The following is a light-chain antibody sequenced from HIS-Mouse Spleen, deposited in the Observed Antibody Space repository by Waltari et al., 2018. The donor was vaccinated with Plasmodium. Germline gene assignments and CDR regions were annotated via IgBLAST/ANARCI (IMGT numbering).Light chain of an antibody. CDR1: QSVSSSY. CDR3: QQYGSSPLT. CDR2: GAS. V-gene: IGKV3-20*01. J-gene: IGKJ4*01. Sequence: EIVLTQSPGTLSLSPGERALSCRASQSVSSSYLAWYQQKPGQAPRLLIYGASSRATRIPDRFSGSGSGTDFTLTISRLEPEYVAVYYCQQYGSSPLTFGGGTKVEIK.